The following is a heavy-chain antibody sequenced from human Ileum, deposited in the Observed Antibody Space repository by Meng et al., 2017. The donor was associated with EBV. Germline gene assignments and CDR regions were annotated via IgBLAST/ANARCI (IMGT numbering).Heavy chain of an antibody. J-gene: IGHJ4*02. CDR1: GVPVRSNY. Sequence: RVDSGVGLIHPGGALGLSCAASGVPVRSNYMSWVRQAPGKGLEWVSVIYSGGSTYYADSVKGRFTVSRDNSKNTLYLQMNSLRAEDTAVYYCARAGGDPFDYWGQGTLVTVSS. V-gene: IGHV3-53*01. CDR3: ARAGGDPFDY. CDR2: IYSGGST. D-gene: IGHD2-21*02.